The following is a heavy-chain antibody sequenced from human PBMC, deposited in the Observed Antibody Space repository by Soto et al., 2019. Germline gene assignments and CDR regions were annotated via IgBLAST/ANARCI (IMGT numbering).Heavy chain of an antibody. D-gene: IGHD3-16*02. CDR1: GFTFSNYG. Sequence: PGGSLRLSCAASGFTFSNYGINWVRQAPGRGLEWVSGISNIGGTYYTDSVKGRSTISRDNSKNTMYLQMNSLRAEDTAVYYCSVITEGYWGQGIQVTVSS. V-gene: IGHV3-23*01. CDR2: ISNIGGT. J-gene: IGHJ4*02. CDR3: SVITEGY.